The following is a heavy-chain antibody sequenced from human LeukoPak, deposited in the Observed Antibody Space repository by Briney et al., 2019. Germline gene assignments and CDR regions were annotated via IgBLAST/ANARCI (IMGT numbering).Heavy chain of an antibody. CDR2: INPSGGST. V-gene: IGHV1-46*01. D-gene: IGHD3-3*01. CDR3: ARVTTATDAFDI. CDR1: GYTFTSYY. Sequence: ASVKVSCNASGYTFTSYYMHWVRQAPGQGLEWMGIINPSGGSTSYAQKFQGRVTMTRDTSTSTVYMELSSLRSEDTAVYYCARVTTATDAFDIWGQGTMVTVSS. J-gene: IGHJ3*02.